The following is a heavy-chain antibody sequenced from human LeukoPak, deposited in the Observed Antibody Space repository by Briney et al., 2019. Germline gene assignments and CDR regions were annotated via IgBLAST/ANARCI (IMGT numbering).Heavy chain of an antibody. D-gene: IGHD5-24*01. V-gene: IGHV4-34*01. Sequence: SETLSLTCAVYGGSFSGYYWSWIRQPPGKGLEWIGEINHSGSTNYNPSLKSRVTISVDTSKNQFSLKLSSVTAADTAVYYCARESARGYNLDYWGQGTLVTVSS. CDR3: ARESARGYNLDY. CDR2: INHSGST. CDR1: GGSFSGYY. J-gene: IGHJ4*02.